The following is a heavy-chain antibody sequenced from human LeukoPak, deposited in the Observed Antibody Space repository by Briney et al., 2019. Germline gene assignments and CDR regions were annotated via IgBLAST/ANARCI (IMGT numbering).Heavy chain of an antibody. CDR1: GLTFSRYW. Sequence: GGSLTLSCSLSGLTFSRYWMQWVGHAAGKGLFSVSTINSDASSTTYADSVNGRFTFSTDNATTTLYLQMTSLRAEDTALYYCAPGGYWGQGTLVTVSS. D-gene: IGHD4-23*01. V-gene: IGHV3-74*01. J-gene: IGHJ4*02. CDR2: INSDASST. CDR3: APGGY.